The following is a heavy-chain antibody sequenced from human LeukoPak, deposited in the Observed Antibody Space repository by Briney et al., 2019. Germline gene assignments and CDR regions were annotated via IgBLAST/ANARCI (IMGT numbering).Heavy chain of an antibody. CDR3: ARGGYYDFWSGYYTEVFDY. Sequence: PSETLSLTCTVSGGSISRYYWSWIRQPAEKGLEWIGRIYTSGSTNYNPSLKSRVTMSVDTSKNQFSLRLSSVTAADTAVYYCARGGYYDFWSGYYTEVFDYWGQGTLVTVSS. V-gene: IGHV4-4*07. CDR1: GGSISRYY. CDR2: IYTSGST. D-gene: IGHD3-3*01. J-gene: IGHJ4*02.